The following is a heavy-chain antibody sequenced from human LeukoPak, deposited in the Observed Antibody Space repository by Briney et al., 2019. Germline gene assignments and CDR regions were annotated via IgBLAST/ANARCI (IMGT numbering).Heavy chain of an antibody. J-gene: IGHJ3*02. Sequence: KASQTLSLTCAVSGGSISSGGYSWSWIRQPPGKGLEWIGYIYHSGSTYYNPSLKSRVTISVDRSKNQFSLKLSSVTAADTAVYYCARSSSGITMVRGVITAFDIWGQGTMVTVSS. D-gene: IGHD3-10*01. CDR2: IYHSGST. V-gene: IGHV4-30-2*01. CDR3: ARSSSGITMVRGVITAFDI. CDR1: GGSISSGGYS.